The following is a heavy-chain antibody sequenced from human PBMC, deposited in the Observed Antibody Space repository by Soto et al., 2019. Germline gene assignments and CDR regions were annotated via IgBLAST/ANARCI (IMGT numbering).Heavy chain of an antibody. V-gene: IGHV1-69*06. D-gene: IGHD2-8*01. CDR3: ATSLILYQGTLSYGMDV. Sequence: SVKVSCKASGGTFSSYAISWVRQAPGQGLEWMGGIIPIFGTANYAQKFQGRVTITADKSTSTAYMELSSLRSEDTAVYYCATSLILYQGTLSYGMDVWGQGTTVTVSS. CDR2: IIPIFGTA. CDR1: GGTFSSYA. J-gene: IGHJ6*02.